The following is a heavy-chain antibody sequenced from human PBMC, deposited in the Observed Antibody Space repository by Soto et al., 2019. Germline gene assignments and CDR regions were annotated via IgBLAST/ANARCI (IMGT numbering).Heavy chain of an antibody. Sequence: PGGSLRLSCAASGFTFSTYTMNWVRQAPGKGLEWISSISSGSSYIYYAGSVKGRFTISRDNAKNSLFQQMNSLRADDTAVYYCARDILSGGAYPDSWGQGTKVTVSS. CDR1: GFTFSTYT. CDR2: ISSGSSYI. J-gene: IGHJ5*01. D-gene: IGHD3-10*01. CDR3: ARDILSGGAYPDS. V-gene: IGHV3-21*01.